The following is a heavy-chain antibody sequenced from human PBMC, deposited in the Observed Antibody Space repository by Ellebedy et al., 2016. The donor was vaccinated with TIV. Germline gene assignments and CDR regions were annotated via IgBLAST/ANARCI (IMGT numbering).Heavy chain of an antibody. CDR2: IKSKTDGGTT. D-gene: IGHD3-3*01. CDR1: GFTFSNYW. V-gene: IGHV3-15*01. CDR3: TTDEWV. J-gene: IGHJ6*04. Sequence: GESLKISCGTSGFTFSNYWMHWVRQAPGKGLEWVGRIKSKTDGGTTDYAAPVKGRFTISRDDSKNTLSLQMNSLKTEDTAVYYCTTDEWVWGKGTTVTVSS.